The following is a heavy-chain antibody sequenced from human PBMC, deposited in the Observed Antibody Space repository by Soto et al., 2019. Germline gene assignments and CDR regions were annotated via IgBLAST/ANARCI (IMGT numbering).Heavy chain of an antibody. D-gene: IGHD2-15*01. J-gene: IGHJ6*02. CDR3: ARDRGRAVVVAATMVSYGMDV. CDR2: IYYSGST. Sequence: SETLSLTCTVSGGSISSSSYYWGWIRQPPGKGLECIGSIYYSGSTYYNPSLKSRVTISVDTSKNQFSLKLSSVTAADTAVYYCARDRGRAVVVAATMVSYGMDVWGQGTTVTVSS. CDR1: GGSISSSSYY. V-gene: IGHV4-39*07.